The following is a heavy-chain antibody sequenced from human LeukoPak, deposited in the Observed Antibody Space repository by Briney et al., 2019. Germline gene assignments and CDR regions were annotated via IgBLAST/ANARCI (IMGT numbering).Heavy chain of an antibody. Sequence: SVKVSCKASGGTFSSYAISWVRQAPGQGLEWMGGIIPMFGTAKYAQKFQGRVTITTDKSTSTAYMELSSLRSEDTAVYYCASGTTDIVVVPATLRNYYFDYWGQGTLVTVSP. CDR1: GGTFSSYA. CDR2: IIPMFGTA. D-gene: IGHD2-2*01. J-gene: IGHJ4*02. V-gene: IGHV1-69*05. CDR3: ASGTTDIVVVPATLRNYYFDY.